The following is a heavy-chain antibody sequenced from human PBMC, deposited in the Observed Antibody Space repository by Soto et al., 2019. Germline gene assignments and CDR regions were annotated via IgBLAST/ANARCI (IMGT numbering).Heavy chain of an antibody. CDR1: GGSISSGDYY. V-gene: IGHV4-30-4*01. D-gene: IGHD5-18*01. Sequence: SETLSLSCTVSGGSISSGDYYWSWIRQPPGKGLEWIGYIYYSGSTYYNPSLKSRVTISVDTSKNQFSLKLSSVTAADTAVYYCARGYSYGYYYYYYYGMDVWGQGTTVTVSS. CDR3: ARGYSYGYYYYYYYGMDV. CDR2: IYYSGST. J-gene: IGHJ6*02.